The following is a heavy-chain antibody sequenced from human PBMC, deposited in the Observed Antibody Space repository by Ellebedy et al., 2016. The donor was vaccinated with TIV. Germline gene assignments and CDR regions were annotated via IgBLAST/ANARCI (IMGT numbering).Heavy chain of an antibody. CDR1: GFTFSSYS. V-gene: IGHV3-21*01. CDR3: TRDQD. J-gene: IGHJ4*02. CDR2: ISTSSGYI. Sequence: GESLKISCAASGFTFSSYSMNWVRQAPGKGLEWVSSISTSSGYIYYADSVKGRFTISRDNAKNSLYLQMNSLRAEDTAVYYCTRDQDWGQGTLVTVSS.